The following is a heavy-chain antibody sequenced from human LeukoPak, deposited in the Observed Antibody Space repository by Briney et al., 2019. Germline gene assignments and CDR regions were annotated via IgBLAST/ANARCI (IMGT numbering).Heavy chain of an antibody. V-gene: IGHV3-64*01. D-gene: IGHD3-10*01. J-gene: IGHJ4*02. Sequence: GGSLRLSCAASGFTFSSYAMHWVRQAPGKGLEYVSVISSNGGSTYCANSVKGRFTISRDNSKNTLYLQMGSLRAEDMAVYYCARGGLLWFGELSGYWGQGTLVTVSS. CDR1: GFTFSSYA. CDR2: ISSNGGST. CDR3: ARGGLLWFGELSGY.